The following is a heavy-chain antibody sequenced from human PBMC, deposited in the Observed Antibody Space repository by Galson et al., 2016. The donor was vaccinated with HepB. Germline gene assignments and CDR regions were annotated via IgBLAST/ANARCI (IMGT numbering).Heavy chain of an antibody. V-gene: IGHV3-30*18. CDR2: ISIDGSIK. CDR1: GFTFSSSA. Sequence: SLRLSCAASGFTFSSSAMHWVRQAPGKGLEWVAAISIDGSIKYHADSVTGRFTISRDNSRNTLFLEMNSLRVEDTAVYYCAKPLHPSSRWYFDNWGQGSLVTVSS. CDR3: AKPLHPSSRWYFDN. D-gene: IGHD4-23*01. J-gene: IGHJ4*02.